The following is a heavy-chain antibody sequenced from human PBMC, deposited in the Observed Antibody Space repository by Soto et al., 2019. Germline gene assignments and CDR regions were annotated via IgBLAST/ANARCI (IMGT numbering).Heavy chain of an antibody. V-gene: IGHV4-39*01. CDR2: IYYSGSP. CDR1: GGSITNSGQY. CDR3: ARQGHAAAGGSVFYGLDV. D-gene: IGHD6-13*01. Sequence: QLQLQESGPGLVKPSETLSLTCTVSGGSITNSGQYCVWIRQPPGKGLEWIGSIYYSGSPYYKPSLKSRLTMSVDTSKNQFSLKLSSVTAADTAVYYCARQGHAAAGGSVFYGLDVWGQGTTVTVSS. J-gene: IGHJ6*02.